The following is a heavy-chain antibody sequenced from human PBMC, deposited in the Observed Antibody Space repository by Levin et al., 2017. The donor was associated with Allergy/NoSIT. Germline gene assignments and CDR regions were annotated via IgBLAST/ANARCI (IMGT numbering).Heavy chain of an antibody. Sequence: GGSLRLSCAASGFTFDDYTMHWVRQAPGKGLEWVSLISWDGGSTYYADSVKGRFTISRDNSKNSLYLQMNSLRTEDTALYYCAKGEVFWRRNPKTYYYYGMDVWGQGTTVTVSS. CDR2: ISWDGGST. D-gene: IGHD3-3*01. CDR1: GFTFDDYT. V-gene: IGHV3-43*01. J-gene: IGHJ6*02. CDR3: AKGEVFWRRNPKTYYYYGMDV.